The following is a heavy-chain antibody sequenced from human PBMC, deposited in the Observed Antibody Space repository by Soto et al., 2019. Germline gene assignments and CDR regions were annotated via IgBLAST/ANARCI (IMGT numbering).Heavy chain of an antibody. J-gene: IGHJ3*02. CDR3: ARQQWLVLNAFDI. CDR1: GGSISSYY. CDR2: IYYSGST. D-gene: IGHD6-19*01. V-gene: IGHV4-59*01. Sequence: QVQLQESGPGLVKPSETLSLTCTVSGGSISSYYWSWIRQPPGKGLEWIGYIYYSGSTNYNPSLKSRVTIAVDTSKNLFSLKLRSVTAADTAVYYCARQQWLVLNAFDIWGQGTMVTVSS.